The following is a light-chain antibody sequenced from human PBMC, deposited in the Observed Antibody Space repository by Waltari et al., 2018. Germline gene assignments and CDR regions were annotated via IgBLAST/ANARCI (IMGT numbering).Light chain of an antibody. CDR1: SSTSDRNN. CDR2: SNN. J-gene: IGLJ2*01. Sequence: QSVLTQPPSASGTPGQRVTISCSGSSSTSDRNNVNWYQQLPGTAPKFLTYSNNQRPSGVPDRFSGSKSGTSASLAISGLQSEDEADYYCAAWDDSLNGPVFGGGTKLTVL. CDR3: AAWDDSLNGPV. V-gene: IGLV1-44*01.